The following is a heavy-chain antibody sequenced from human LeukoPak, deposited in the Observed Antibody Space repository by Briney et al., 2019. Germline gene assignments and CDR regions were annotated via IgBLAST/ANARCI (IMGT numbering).Heavy chain of an antibody. CDR1: GGSISSGGYY. V-gene: IGHV4-30-2*01. D-gene: IGHD6-13*01. CDR2: IYHSGST. CDR3: ARDMIAAAGRWD. J-gene: IGHJ4*02. Sequence: PSQTLPLTCTVSGGSISSGGYYWSWIRQPPGKGLEWIGYIYHSGSTYYNPSLKSRVTISVDRSKNQFSLKLSSVTAADTAVYYCARDMIAAAGRWDWGQGTLVTVSS.